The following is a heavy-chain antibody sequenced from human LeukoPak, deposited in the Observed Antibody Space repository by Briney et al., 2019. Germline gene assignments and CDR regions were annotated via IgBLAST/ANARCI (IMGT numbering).Heavy chain of an antibody. CDR1: GFTFSSYS. Sequence: GGSLRLSCAASGFTFSSYSMNWVRQAPGKGLGWVSSISSSSSYIYYADSVKGRFTISRDNAKNSLYLQMNSLRAEDTAVYYCARVEVRYYYDSSGYPTDYWGQGTLVTVSS. J-gene: IGHJ4*02. CDR2: ISSSSSYI. CDR3: ARVEVRYYYDSSGYPTDY. D-gene: IGHD3-22*01. V-gene: IGHV3-21*01.